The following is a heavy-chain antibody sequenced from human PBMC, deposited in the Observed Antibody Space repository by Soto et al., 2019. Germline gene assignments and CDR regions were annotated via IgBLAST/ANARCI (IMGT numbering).Heavy chain of an antibody. CDR1: GGSISSGDYY. J-gene: IGHJ5*02. CDR2: IYYSGST. V-gene: IGHV4-30-4*01. CDR3: ARVRYLNWFDP. Sequence: SETLSLTCTVSGGSISSGDYYWSWIRQPPGKGLEWIGYIYYSGSTYYNPSLKSRVTISVDTSKNQFSLKLSSVTAADKAVYYCARVRYLNWFDPWGQGTLVPVSS. D-gene: IGHD4-17*01.